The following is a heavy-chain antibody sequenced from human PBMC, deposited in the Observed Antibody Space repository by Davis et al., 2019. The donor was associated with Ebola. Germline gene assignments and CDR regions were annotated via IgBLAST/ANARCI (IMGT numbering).Heavy chain of an antibody. CDR2: ITSSSSTI. V-gene: IGHV3-48*02. D-gene: IGHD6-19*01. CDR3: ARGSYSSGWYTDY. Sequence: GESLKISCAASGFPFSSYSMSWVRQAPGKGLEWISYITSSSSTIYYADSVKGRFTISRDNAKNSLYMQMNSRRDEDTAVYYCARGSYSSGWYTDYWGQGTLVSVSS. J-gene: IGHJ4*02. CDR1: GFPFSSYS.